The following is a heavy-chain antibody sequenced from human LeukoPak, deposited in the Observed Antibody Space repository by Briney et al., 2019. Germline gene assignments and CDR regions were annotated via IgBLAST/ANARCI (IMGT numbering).Heavy chain of an antibody. D-gene: IGHD2-21*01. Sequence: GASVKVSCKASGGTFSSYAISWVRQAPGQGLEWMGGIIPIFGTANYAQKFQGRVTITADESTSTAYMELSSLRSEDTAVYYCARRLHCGGDCSGAFDIWGQGTMVTVSS. CDR2: IIPIFGTA. CDR1: GGTFSSYA. V-gene: IGHV1-69*13. CDR3: ARRLHCGGDCSGAFDI. J-gene: IGHJ3*02.